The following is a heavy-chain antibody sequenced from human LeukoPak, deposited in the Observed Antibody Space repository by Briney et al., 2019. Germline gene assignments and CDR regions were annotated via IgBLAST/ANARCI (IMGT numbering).Heavy chain of an antibody. D-gene: IGHD4-23*01. J-gene: IGHJ4*02. CDR2: IIPIFGTA. CDR1: GGTFSIYA. CDR3: AREGAATVVDY. Sequence: SVTVSFKSSGGTFSIYAISWVRQAPGQGLEWMGGIIPIFGTANYAQKFQGRVTITADESTSTAYMELSSLRSEDTAVYYCAREGAATVVDYWGQGTLVTVSS. V-gene: IGHV1-69*01.